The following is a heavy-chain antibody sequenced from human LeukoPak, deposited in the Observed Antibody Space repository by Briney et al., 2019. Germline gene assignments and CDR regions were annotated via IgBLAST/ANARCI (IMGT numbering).Heavy chain of an antibody. J-gene: IGHJ6*02. D-gene: IGHD6-13*01. Sequence: GGSLRLSCAASGFTFSSYAMSWVRQAPGKGLEGVLAISGSVGSTYYADSVKGRFTISRDNSKNTLYLQMNSLRAEDTAVYSCARDGRGISAAGSPYGMDVWGQGTTVTVSS. CDR2: ISGSVGST. CDR1: GFTFSSYA. V-gene: IGHV3-23*01. CDR3: ARDGRGISAAGSPYGMDV.